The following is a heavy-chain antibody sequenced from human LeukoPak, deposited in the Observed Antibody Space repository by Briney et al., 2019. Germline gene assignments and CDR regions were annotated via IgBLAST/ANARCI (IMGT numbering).Heavy chain of an antibody. J-gene: IGHJ3*02. Sequence: GGSLRLSCAASGFTFSSYAMNWVRQAPGKGLEWVSAISGSGGSTYYADSVKGRFTISRDNSKNTLYLQMNSLRAEDTAVYYCAKDLSFFGVVIPDAFDIWGQGTMVTVSS. CDR1: GFTFSSYA. V-gene: IGHV3-23*01. CDR2: ISGSGGST. CDR3: AKDLSFFGVVIPDAFDI. D-gene: IGHD3-3*01.